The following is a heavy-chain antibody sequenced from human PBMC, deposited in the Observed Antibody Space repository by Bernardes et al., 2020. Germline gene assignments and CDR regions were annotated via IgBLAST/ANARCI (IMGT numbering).Heavy chain of an antibody. CDR3: ARFLAWNFDY. Sequence: SGSTLVKPTQTLTLTCPFSLFSLSPSGVGVGWIRQPPGKALEWLALIYWDDDKRYSPSLKSRLTITKDTSKNQVVLTMTNMDPVDTATYYCARFLAWNFDYWGQGTLVTVSS. J-gene: IGHJ4*02. V-gene: IGHV2-5*02. D-gene: IGHD3-3*01. CDR2: IYWDDDK. CDR1: LFSLSPSGVG.